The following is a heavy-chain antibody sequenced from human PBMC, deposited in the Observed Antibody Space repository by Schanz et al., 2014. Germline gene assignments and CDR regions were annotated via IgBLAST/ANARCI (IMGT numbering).Heavy chain of an antibody. Sequence: QVQLQASGPGLVKPSQTLSLTCTVSGGSVSSGGDYWSWIRQHPGKGLEWIGFISYSGSTYYNPSLKSRVTISVDASKNQFSLILSSATAADTAVYYCARDRGHGDLPGDIWGQGTMVTVSS. CDR3: ARDRGHGDLPGDI. D-gene: IGHD4-17*01. CDR1: GGSVSSGGDY. CDR2: ISYSGST. V-gene: IGHV4-31*03. J-gene: IGHJ3*02.